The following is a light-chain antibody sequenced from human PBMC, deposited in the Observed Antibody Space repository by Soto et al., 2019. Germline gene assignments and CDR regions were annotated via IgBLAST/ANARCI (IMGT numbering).Light chain of an antibody. V-gene: IGKV1-16*01. CDR2: TAF. J-gene: IGKJ4*01. CDR3: QQYESFPLT. CDR1: QGINKF. Sequence: DIQMTQSPSSLSASVGDSVTITCRASQGINKFLAWFQQKPGTAPKSLISTAFRLQSGVPSRFSGSGSGTHFTLTINNLQPEDFATYYCQQYESFPLTFGGGTRVEIK.